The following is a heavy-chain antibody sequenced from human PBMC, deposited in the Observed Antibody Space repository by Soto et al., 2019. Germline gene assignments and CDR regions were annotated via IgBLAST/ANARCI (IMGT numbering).Heavy chain of an antibody. J-gene: IGHJ5*02. Sequence: ASVKVSCKASGYTFTDHYINWVRQAPGHAPEYMGWIHPNSGETKYAQKFQGRVTMTTDTSTTTAYLELRSLRSDDTAVYYCARHHGPTTSENWFDPWGQGTLVTVSS. D-gene: IGHD5-12*01. CDR2: IHPNSGET. CDR1: GYTFTDHY. CDR3: ARHHGPTTSENWFDP. V-gene: IGHV1-2*02.